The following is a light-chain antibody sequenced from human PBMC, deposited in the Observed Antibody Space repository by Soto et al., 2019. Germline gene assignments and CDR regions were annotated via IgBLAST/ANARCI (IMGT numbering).Light chain of an antibody. Sequence: EIVMTQSPATLSVSPGGRATLSCRASHSVSSNLAWYQQKPGQAPRLLIYGASTRATGFPARFSGSGSGTEFTLTIPSLQSEDFAVYYCQQYKNWPLTFGGGTKV. CDR2: GAS. J-gene: IGKJ4*01. V-gene: IGKV3-15*01. CDR1: HSVSSN. CDR3: QQYKNWPLT.